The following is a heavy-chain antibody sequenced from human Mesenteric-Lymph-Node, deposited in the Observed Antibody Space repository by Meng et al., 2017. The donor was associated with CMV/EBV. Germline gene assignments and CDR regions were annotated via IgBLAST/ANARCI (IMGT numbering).Heavy chain of an antibody. CDR1: GIPLSSYA. Sequence: GGSLRLSCAASGIPLSSYAMHWVRQAPGKGLEWVAFIRYDGSNKYYADSVKGRFTISRDNSKNTLYLQMNSLRVEDTAVYYCARDAAAADFWGQGTLVTVSS. V-gene: IGHV3-30*02. CDR3: ARDAAAADF. CDR2: IRYDGSNK. J-gene: IGHJ4*02. D-gene: IGHD6-13*01.